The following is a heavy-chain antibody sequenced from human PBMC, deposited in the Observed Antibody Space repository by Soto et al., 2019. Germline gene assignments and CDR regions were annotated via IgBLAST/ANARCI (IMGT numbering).Heavy chain of an antibody. Sequence: PSETLSLTFAVYGGSFSGYDWSWIRQPPGKGLEWIGEINHSGSTNYNPSLKSRVTISVDTSKNQFSLKLSSVTAADTAVYYCARGIGRIEGYSYGYGRRYCSGGSCPKGFDYWGQGTLVTVSS. V-gene: IGHV4-34*01. CDR2: INHSGST. CDR1: GGSFSGYD. J-gene: IGHJ4*02. D-gene: IGHD2-15*01. CDR3: ARGIGRIEGYSYGYGRRYCSGGSCPKGFDY.